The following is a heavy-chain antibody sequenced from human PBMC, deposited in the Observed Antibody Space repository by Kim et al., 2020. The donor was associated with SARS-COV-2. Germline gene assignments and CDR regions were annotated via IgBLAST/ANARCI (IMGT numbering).Heavy chain of an antibody. CDR3: AKDRATYYYESSGNPDY. Sequence: GKGRFTISRDNSKNPLYLQRNSLRAEDTAVYYCAKDRATYYYESSGNPDYWGQGTLVTVSS. J-gene: IGHJ4*02. D-gene: IGHD3-22*01. V-gene: IGHV3-30*02.